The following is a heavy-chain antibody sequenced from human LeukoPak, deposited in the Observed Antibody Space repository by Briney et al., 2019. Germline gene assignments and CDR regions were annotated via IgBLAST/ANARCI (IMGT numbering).Heavy chain of an antibody. CDR3: ARHLTGDYFDY. Sequence: SETLSLTCTVSGGSISSYYWSWIRQPPGKGLEWIGYIYYSGSTNYNPSLKSRVTISVDTSKNQFPLKLSSVTAADTAVYYCARHLTGDYFDYWGQGTLVTVSS. D-gene: IGHD1-14*01. CDR2: IYYSGST. V-gene: IGHV4-59*08. J-gene: IGHJ4*02. CDR1: GGSISSYY.